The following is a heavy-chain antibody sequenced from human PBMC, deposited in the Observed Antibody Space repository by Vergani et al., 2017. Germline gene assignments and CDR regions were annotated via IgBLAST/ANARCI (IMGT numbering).Heavy chain of an antibody. CDR1: GYTFTSYG. CDR2: ISAYNGNT. CDR3: ARAPQQARKKNIVVVPVDY. V-gene: IGHV1-18*01. D-gene: IGHD2-2*01. J-gene: IGHJ4*02. Sequence: QVQLVQSGAEVKKPGASVKVSCKASGYTFTSYGISWVRQAPGQGLEWMGWISAYNGNTNYAQKLQGRVTMTTDTTTSTAYMELRSLRSDDTAVYYCARAPQQARKKNIVVVPVDYWGQGTLVTVSS.